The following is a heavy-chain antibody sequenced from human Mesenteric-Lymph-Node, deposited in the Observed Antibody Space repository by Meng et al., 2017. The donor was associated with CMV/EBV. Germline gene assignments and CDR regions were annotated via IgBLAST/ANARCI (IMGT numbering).Heavy chain of an antibody. CDR1: GFTFSDYY. V-gene: IGHV3-23*01. J-gene: IGHJ6*02. D-gene: IGHD2-2*01. CDR3: AKETRGDV. CDR2: ISSSGGST. Sequence: GESLKISCAASGFTFSDYYMSWIRQAPGKGLEWVSAISSSGGSTYYASSVKGRFTISRDNSKNTLYLQMNSLRAEDTAVYYCAKETRGDVWGQGTTVTVSS.